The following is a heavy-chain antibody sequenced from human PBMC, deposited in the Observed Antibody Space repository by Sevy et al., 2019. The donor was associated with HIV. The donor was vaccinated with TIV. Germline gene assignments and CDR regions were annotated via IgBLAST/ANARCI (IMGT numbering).Heavy chain of an antibody. CDR1: GHTLNRLC. CDR3: AATKDYYENSGSPFDY. V-gene: IGHV1-24*01. CDR2: FDPEDGET. Sequence: ASVKVSCKVYGHTLNRLCIHWVRQAPGKGLEWMGSFDPEDGETFEAQKFQGRVTMTQDTSTDTAYMELSSLRPEDTAIYYCAATKDYYENSGSPFDYWGQGTLVTVSS. J-gene: IGHJ4*02. D-gene: IGHD3-22*01.